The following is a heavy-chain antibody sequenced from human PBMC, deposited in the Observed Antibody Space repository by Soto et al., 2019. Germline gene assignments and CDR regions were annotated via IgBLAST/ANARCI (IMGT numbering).Heavy chain of an antibody. J-gene: IGHJ5*02. CDR3: AREDGDLGLSPLFDP. D-gene: IGHD4-17*01. CDR2: ISYDGSNK. Sequence: QVQLVESGGGVVQPGRSLRLSCAASGFTFSSYAMHWVRQAPGKGLEWVAVISYDGSNKYYADSVKGRFTISRDNSKNTLYLQMNSLRSEDTAVYYCAREDGDLGLSPLFDPWGQGTLVTVSS. V-gene: IGHV3-30-3*01. CDR1: GFTFSSYA.